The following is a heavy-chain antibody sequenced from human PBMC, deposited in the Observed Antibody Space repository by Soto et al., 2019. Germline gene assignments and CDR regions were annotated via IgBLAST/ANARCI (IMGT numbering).Heavy chain of an antibody. CDR1: GYTFTSYA. J-gene: IGHJ3*02. V-gene: IGHV1-3*01. D-gene: IGHD6-13*01. CDR3: ARHVAGIGAFDI. Sequence: SVEVSCKASGYTFTSYAMHWVRQAPGQRLEWMGWINAGNGNTKYSQKFQGRVTITRDTSASTAYMELSSLRSEDTAVYYCARHVAGIGAFDIWGQGTMVTVSS. CDR2: INAGNGNT.